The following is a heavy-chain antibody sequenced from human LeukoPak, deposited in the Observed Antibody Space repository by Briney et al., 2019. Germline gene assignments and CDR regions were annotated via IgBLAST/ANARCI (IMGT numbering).Heavy chain of an antibody. CDR3: ARAYSIAAVLDY. J-gene: IGHJ4*02. CDR1: GASVSSSY. V-gene: IGHV4-59*02. D-gene: IGHD6-13*01. CDR2: IHYSGST. Sequence: SETLSLTCTVSGASVSSSYWSWIRQPPGKGLEWIGYIHYSGSTNYNPSLKSRVTMSVDTSKNQFSLNLNSVTAADTAMYYCARAYSIAAVLDYWGQGTLVTVSS.